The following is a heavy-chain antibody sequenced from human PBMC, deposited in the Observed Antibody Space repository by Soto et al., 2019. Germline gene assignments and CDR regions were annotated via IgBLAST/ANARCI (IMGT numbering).Heavy chain of an antibody. D-gene: IGHD2-2*01. CDR2: IYYSGST. Sequence: WIWIRQSPGKGLEWIGYIYYSGSTDYNPSLRGRLAISIDTSKNQFSLWLNSMTAADTAVYYCAGRDCSGTNCYYLDYYYMDVWGKGTTVTVSS. CDR3: AGRDCSGTNCYYLDYYYMDV. J-gene: IGHJ6*03. V-gene: IGHV4-59*08.